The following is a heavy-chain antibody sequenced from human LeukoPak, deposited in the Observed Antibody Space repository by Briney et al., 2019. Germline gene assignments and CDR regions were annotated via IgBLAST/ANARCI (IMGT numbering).Heavy chain of an antibody. CDR3: ARGDFCSKSNCYLRPMDV. J-gene: IGHJ6*03. D-gene: IGHD3-3*01. CDR1: GGSISDYY. Sequence: SETLSLTCTVSGGSISDYYGNWIRQPPGKGLEWIGYIYNSGSTTYNPSLKSRVTMSVDTAKNQFSLKLRSVTAADTAVYYCARGDFCSKSNCYLRPMDVWGKGTTVTVSS. V-gene: IGHV4-59*01. CDR2: IYNSGST.